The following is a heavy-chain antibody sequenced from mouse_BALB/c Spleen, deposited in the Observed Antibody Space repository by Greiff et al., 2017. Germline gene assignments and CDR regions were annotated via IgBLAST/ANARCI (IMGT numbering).Heavy chain of an antibody. J-gene: IGHJ4*01. CDR2: ISDGGSYT. CDR3: ARGNYRYDEDNYAMDY. V-gene: IGHV5-4*02. Sequence: EVQRVESGGGLVKPGGSLKLSCAASGFTFSDYYMYWVRQTPEKRLEWVATISDGGSYTYYPDSVKGRFTISRDNAKNNLYLQMSSLKSEDTAMYYCARGNYRYDEDNYAMDYWGQGTSVTVSS. CDR1: GFTFSDYY. D-gene: IGHD2-14*01.